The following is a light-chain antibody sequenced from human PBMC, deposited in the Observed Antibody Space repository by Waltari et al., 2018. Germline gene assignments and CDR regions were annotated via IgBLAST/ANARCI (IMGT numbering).Light chain of an antibody. CDR2: DAS. Sequence: EIVLTQSPATLSLSPGDRATLSCSASQSVGNFLAWYQHKPGQAPRLLIYDASNRATGIPATFSGSGSGTDFTLTISSLQPEDFALYYCQQRSGWPPSITFGQGTRLEI. V-gene: IGKV3-11*01. J-gene: IGKJ5*01. CDR1: QSVGNF. CDR3: QQRSGWPPSIT.